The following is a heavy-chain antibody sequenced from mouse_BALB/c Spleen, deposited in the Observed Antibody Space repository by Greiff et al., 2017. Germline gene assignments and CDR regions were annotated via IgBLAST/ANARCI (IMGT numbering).Heavy chain of an antibody. D-gene: IGHD2-4*01. CDR2: INSNGGST. V-gene: IGHV5-6-3*01. Sequence: EVQGVESGGGLVQPGGSLKLSCAASGFTFSSYGMSWVRQTPDKRLELVATINSNGGSTYYPDSVKGRFTISRDNAKNTLYLQMSSLKSEDTAMYYCARVGYWERYDYDGCYAMDYWGQGTSVTVSS. CDR1: GFTFSSYG. CDR3: ARVGYWERYDYDGCYAMDY. J-gene: IGHJ4*01.